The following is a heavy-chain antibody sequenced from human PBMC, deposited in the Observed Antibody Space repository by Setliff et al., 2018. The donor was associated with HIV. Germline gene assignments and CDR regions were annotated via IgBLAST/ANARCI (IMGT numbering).Heavy chain of an antibody. Sequence: ETLSLTCGISGGSFSGFYWAWIRQPPGKGLEWIGEINYSGKTNKNPSLKSRVTISADTSRTQFSLNLISVTAADTAVYYCARATYGSRAGTGLYFDSWGQGALVTVSS. CDR3: ARATYGSRAGTGLYFDS. CDR1: GGSFSGFY. CDR2: INYSGKT. V-gene: IGHV4-34*01. D-gene: IGHD6-6*01. J-gene: IGHJ4*02.